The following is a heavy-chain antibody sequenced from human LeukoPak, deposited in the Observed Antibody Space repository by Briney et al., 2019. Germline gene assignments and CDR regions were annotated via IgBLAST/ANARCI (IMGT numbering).Heavy chain of an antibody. J-gene: IGHJ4*02. CDR1: GDSVSSNSAA. D-gene: IGHD5-12*01. CDR2: TYYRSKWYN. V-gene: IGHV6-1*01. CDR3: ARDIVATIGFDY. Sequence: SQTLSLTCAISGDSVSSNSAAWNWLRQSSSRGLEWLGRTYYRSKWYNDYAVSVKIRITINPDTSKNQSSLQLNSVSPEDTAVYYCARDIVATIGFDYWGQGTLVTVSS.